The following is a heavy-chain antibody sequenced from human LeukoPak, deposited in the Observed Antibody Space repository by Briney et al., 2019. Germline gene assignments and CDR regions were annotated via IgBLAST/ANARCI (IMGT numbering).Heavy chain of an antibody. CDR2: ISGSGGST. D-gene: IGHD3-10*01. J-gene: IGHJ4*02. CDR1: GFTFSSYD. V-gene: IGHV3-23*01. CDR3: ATHYGSGSYQETNYFDY. Sequence: PGGSLRLSCAASGFTFSSYDMRWVRQAPGKGREGGSAISGSGGSTYYADSVKGRFTISRDNSKNTLYLQMNSLRAEDTAVYYCATHYGSGSYQETNYFDYWGQGTLVTVSS.